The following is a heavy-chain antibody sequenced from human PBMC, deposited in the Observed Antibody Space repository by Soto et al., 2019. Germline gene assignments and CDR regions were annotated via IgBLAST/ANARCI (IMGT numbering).Heavy chain of an antibody. J-gene: IGHJ6*02. V-gene: IGHV3-74*01. CDR3: TKGVEGATPYGMDV. CDR1: GFTFSSYY. CDR2: ISSDGSST. D-gene: IGHD1-26*01. Sequence: GGFMRLSSAAAGFTFSSYYMHWVRQAQRKGLVWVSRISSDGSSTSYADSVKGRFTISRDNAKNTLYLQMNSLRAEDTAVYYCTKGVEGATPYGMDVWGQGTTVTVSS.